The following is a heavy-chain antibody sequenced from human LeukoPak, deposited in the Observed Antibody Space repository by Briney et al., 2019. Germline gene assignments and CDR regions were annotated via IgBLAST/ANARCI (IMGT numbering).Heavy chain of an antibody. J-gene: IGHJ4*02. CDR1: GGSLSSGGYS. Sequence: SETLSLTCAVSGGSLSSGGYSWSWLRQPPGKGLEWIGHIYHSGSTYYNPSLKSRVTISVDRSKNQFSLKLSSVTAADTAVYYCARATYYYGSGSYSFDYWGQGTLVTVSS. V-gene: IGHV4-30-2*01. CDR2: IYHSGST. CDR3: ARATYYYGSGSYSFDY. D-gene: IGHD3-10*01.